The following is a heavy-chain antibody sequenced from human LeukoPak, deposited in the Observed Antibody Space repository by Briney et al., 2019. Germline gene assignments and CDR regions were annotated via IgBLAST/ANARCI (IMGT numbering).Heavy chain of an antibody. CDR1: GGSISSSSYY. J-gene: IGHJ4*02. Sequence: SETLSLTCTVSGGSISSSSYYWGWIRQPPGKGLEWIGSIYYSGSTYYNPSLKSRVTISVDTSKNQFSLKESSVTATDTAVYYCARKSFSRRGYFDYWGQGTLVTVSS. CDR3: ARKSFSRRGYFDY. V-gene: IGHV4-39*01. D-gene: IGHD3-10*01. CDR2: IYYSGST.